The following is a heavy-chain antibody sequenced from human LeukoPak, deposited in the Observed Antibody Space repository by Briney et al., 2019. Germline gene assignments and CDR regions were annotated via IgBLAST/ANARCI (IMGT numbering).Heavy chain of an antibody. CDR2: INVGNGNT. CDR3: ASYRSGQGFDY. J-gene: IGHJ4*02. CDR1: GDSFTNYA. V-gene: IGHV1-3*01. Sequence: ASVKVSCRASGDSFTNYAMHSVRQAPGQSLECMGWINVGNGNTKYSQKFQGRVTFTRDTSASTAYMELSSLRSEDTAVYYCASYRSGQGFDYWGQGTLVTVSS. D-gene: IGHD6-19*01.